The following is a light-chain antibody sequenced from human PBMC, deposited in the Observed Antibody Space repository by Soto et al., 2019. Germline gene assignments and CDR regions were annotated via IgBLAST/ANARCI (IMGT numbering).Light chain of an antibody. V-gene: IGKV3-15*01. Sequence: EIVMTQSPATLSVSPGERATLSCRASQSVSSNLAWYQQKPGQTPKLLIYVASTRATGIPARFSGSGSGTEFTLKISSLQSEDFAVYYCQQYNVWPLTFGGGTKVEFK. CDR3: QQYNVWPLT. J-gene: IGKJ4*01. CDR2: VAS. CDR1: QSVSSN.